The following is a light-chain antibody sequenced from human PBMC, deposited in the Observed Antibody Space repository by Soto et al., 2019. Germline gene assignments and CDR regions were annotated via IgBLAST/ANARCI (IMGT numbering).Light chain of an antibody. J-gene: IGLJ2*01. CDR2: DVS. CDR1: SSDVGGYNY. V-gene: IGLV2-11*01. Sequence: QSALTQPRSVSGSPGQSVTISCTGTSSDVGGYNYVSWYQQHPGKAPKLMIYDVSKRPSGVPDRFSGSKSGNTASLTISGLQAEDEADCYCCSYAGSVVFGGGTKLTVL. CDR3: CSYAGSVV.